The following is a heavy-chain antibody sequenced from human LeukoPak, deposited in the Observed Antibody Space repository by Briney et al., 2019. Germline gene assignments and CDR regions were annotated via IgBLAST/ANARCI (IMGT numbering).Heavy chain of an antibody. CDR1: GFTFSSYS. CDR2: ISSSSSYI. D-gene: IGHD3-10*01. J-gene: IGHJ4*02. V-gene: IGHV3-21*01. Sequence: GRCLRLSSAASGFTFSSYSMNCVPQAPGKGLERVSSISSSSSYISYADSVRGRFTMSRDNAKTSLYLRRHSLRHEATAWFNCASYYYGSGSPNCDLWGRGPLVSVFS. CDR3: ASYYYGSGSPNCDL.